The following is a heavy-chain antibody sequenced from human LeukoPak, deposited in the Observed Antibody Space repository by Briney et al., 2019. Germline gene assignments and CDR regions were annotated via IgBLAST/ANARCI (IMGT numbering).Heavy chain of an antibody. J-gene: IGHJ6*02. CDR3: ARGPSIVVVPAARIYYYYGMGV. CDR2: INAGNGNT. V-gene: IGHV1-3*01. D-gene: IGHD2-2*01. Sequence: ASVKVSCKASGYTFTSYAMHWVRQAPGQRLEWMGWINAGNGNTKYSQKFQGRVTITRDTSASTAYMELSSLRSEDTAVYYCARGPSIVVVPAARIYYYYGMGVWGQGTTVTVSS. CDR1: GYTFTSYA.